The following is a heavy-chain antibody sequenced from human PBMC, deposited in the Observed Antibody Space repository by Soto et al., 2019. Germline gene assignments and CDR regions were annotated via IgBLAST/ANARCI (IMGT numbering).Heavy chain of an antibody. CDR1: GFTFSGSA. D-gene: IGHD2-2*01. CDR2: IRSKANSYAT. J-gene: IGHJ6*02. CDR3: TRHGPYSDIVVVPAALGGSSYYYYGMDV. Sequence: GGSLRLSCAASGFTFSGSAMHWVRQASGKGLEWVGRIRSKANSYATAYAASVKGRFTISRDDSKNTAYLQMNSLKTEDTAVYYCTRHGPYSDIVVVPAALGGSSYYYYGMDVWGQGTTVTVSS. V-gene: IGHV3-73*01.